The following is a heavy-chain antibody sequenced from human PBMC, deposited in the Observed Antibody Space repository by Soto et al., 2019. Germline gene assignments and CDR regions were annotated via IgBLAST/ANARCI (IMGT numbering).Heavy chain of an antibody. CDR1: GFTFSSYA. D-gene: IGHD6-13*01. CDR2: ISGSGCST. J-gene: IGHJ4*02. Sequence: PGGSLRLSCAASGFTFSSYAMSWVRQAPGKGLEWVSAISGSGCSTYYADSVKGRFTISRDNSMNTLYLQMKTLRVEDTAVYYCAKVSSSWYAGFFDLWGQGTLVTVSS. CDR3: AKVSSSWYAGFFDL. V-gene: IGHV3-23*01.